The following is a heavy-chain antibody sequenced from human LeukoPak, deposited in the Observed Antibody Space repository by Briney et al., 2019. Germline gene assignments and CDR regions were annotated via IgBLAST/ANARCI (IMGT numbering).Heavy chain of an antibody. V-gene: IGHV1-2*03. CDR3: ARRYCSGGSCYPDY. D-gene: IGHD2-15*01. CDR1: GYTFTGYY. Sequence: LGASVKVSCKASGYTFTGYYMHWVRQAPGQGLEWMGWINPNSGGTNYAQKFQGRVTMTRDTSISTAYMELSRLRSDDTAVYYCARRYCSGGSCYPDYWGQGTLVTVSS. CDR2: INPNSGGT. J-gene: IGHJ4*02.